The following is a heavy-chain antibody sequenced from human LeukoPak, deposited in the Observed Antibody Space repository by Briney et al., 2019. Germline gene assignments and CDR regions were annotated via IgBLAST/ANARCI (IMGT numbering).Heavy chain of an antibody. Sequence: GESLKISCKASGYSFTSYWIAWVRPMPGKGLEWVGIIYPGDSDTRYSPSFQGQVTISADKSISTAYLQWSSLKASDTAVYYCARQWGGYGSGSYYAYWGQGTLVTVSS. CDR3: ARQWGGYGSGSYYAY. CDR2: IYPGDSDT. J-gene: IGHJ4*02. D-gene: IGHD3-10*01. CDR1: GYSFTSYW. V-gene: IGHV5-51*01.